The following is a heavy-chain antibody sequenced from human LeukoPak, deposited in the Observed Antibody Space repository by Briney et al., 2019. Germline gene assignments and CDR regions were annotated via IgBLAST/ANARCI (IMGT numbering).Heavy chain of an antibody. CDR1: GDSISSGDYY. J-gene: IGHJ5*02. Sequence: SETLSLTCTVSGDSISSGDYYWSWIRQPAGKGLEWIGRISSSGSTNYNPSLKSRVTISVDTSKNQFSLKLSSVTAADTAVYYCARGVGSSGGNRFDPWGQGTLVAVSS. CDR2: ISSSGST. CDR3: ARGVGSSGGNRFDP. V-gene: IGHV4-61*02. D-gene: IGHD6-19*01.